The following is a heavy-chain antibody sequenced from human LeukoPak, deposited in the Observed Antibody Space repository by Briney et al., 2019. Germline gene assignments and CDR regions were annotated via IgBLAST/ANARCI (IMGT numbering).Heavy chain of an antibody. V-gene: IGHV3-15*01. CDR3: TTGHGSGSFDY. D-gene: IGHD3-10*01. Sequence: GGSLRLPCVASGFTFSTAWMSWLRQAPGKGLEWVGRIKSKTDGGTTDYAAPVKGRFTISRDDSKNTLYLQMNSLKTEDTAVYYCTTGHGSGSFDYWGQGTLVTVSS. CDR1: GFTFSTAW. CDR2: IKSKTDGGTT. J-gene: IGHJ4*02.